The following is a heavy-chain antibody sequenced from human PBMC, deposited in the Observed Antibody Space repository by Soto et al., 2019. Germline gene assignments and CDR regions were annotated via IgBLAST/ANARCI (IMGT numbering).Heavy chain of an antibody. Sequence: GESLKISCAASGFTFSSYAMSWVRQAPGKGLEWVSAISGSGGSTYYADSVKGRFTISRDNSKNTLYLQMNSLRAEDTAVYYCAKALGYSGYDGIDYWGQGTLVTVSS. CDR2: ISGSGGST. J-gene: IGHJ4*02. CDR1: GFTFSSYA. V-gene: IGHV3-23*01. CDR3: AKALGYSGYDGIDY. D-gene: IGHD5-12*01.